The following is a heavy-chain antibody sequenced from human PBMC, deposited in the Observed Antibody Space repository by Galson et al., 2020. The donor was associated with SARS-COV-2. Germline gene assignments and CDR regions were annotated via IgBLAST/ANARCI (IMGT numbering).Heavy chain of an antibody. Sequence: ASETLSLTCTVSNASVSSTDYYWSCIRQPPGKGLEWIGYVYYNGNTYCNPSLKSRVSISIDTSNNQFSLKLNSVTAADTAVYYCARGRGALNWLDPWGQGTLVTVSS. CDR3: ARGRGALNWLDP. CDR1: NASVSSTDYY. J-gene: IGHJ5*02. CDR2: VYYNGNT. V-gene: IGHV4-61*08.